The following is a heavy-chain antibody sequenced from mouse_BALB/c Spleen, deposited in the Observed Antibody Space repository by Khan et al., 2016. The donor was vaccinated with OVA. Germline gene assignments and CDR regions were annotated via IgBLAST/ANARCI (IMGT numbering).Heavy chain of an antibody. Sequence: QVQLKESGPGLVAPSQSLSITCTVSGFSLTDYAVSWIRQPPGKGLEWLGVIWAGRSKYYNLALKSRLSISKDNSKSQVFLKMNSLQTDDTAMYYCAKDPPYYAMDYWGQGTSVTVSS. CDR2: IWAGRSK. CDR1: GFSLTDYA. CDR3: AKDPPYYAMDY. V-gene: IGHV2-6-5*01. J-gene: IGHJ4*01.